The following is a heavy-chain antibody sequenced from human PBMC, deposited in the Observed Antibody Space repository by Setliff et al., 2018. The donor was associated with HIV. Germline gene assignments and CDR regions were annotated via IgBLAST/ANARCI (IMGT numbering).Heavy chain of an antibody. D-gene: IGHD3-22*01. CDR1: GYTFTSYG. V-gene: IGHV1-18*01. J-gene: IGHJ4*02. CDR2: ISAYNGNT. CDR3: ARDEGFDSSGYYLGTFDY. Sequence: GASVKVSCKASGYTFTSYGISWVRQAPGQGLEWMGWISAYNGNTNYAQKIQGRVTITTDTSTSTAYMELRSLRSDDTAGYYCARDEGFDSSGYYLGTFDYWGQGTLVTVSS.